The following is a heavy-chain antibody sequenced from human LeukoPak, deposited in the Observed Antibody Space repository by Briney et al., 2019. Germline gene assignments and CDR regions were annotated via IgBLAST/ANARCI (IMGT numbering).Heavy chain of an antibody. CDR3: AKVSSGWYWGYYFDY. V-gene: IGHV3-9*01. Sequence: GGSLRLSCAASGFTFDDYAMYWVRQAPGKGLEWVSGISWNSGSIGYADSVKGRFTISRDNAKNSLYLQMNSLRAEDTALYYCAKVSSGWYWGYYFDYWGQGTLVTVSS. CDR2: ISWNSGSI. J-gene: IGHJ4*02. D-gene: IGHD6-19*01. CDR1: GFTFDDYA.